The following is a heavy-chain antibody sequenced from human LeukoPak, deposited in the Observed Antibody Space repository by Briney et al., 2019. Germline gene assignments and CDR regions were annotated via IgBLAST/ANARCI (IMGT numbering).Heavy chain of an antibody. J-gene: IGHJ4*02. CDR1: GFTFSSNW. CDR3: AKEGRSLQTY. CDR2: IKQDGSVK. Sequence: TGGSLRLSCAASGFTFSSNWMNWVRQAPGKGLEWVANIKQDGSVKYYVDSVKGRFTISRDNAKDSVYLQMNSLRVEDTAVYYCAKEGRSLQTYWGQGTLVTVSS. V-gene: IGHV3-7*03. D-gene: IGHD5-24*01.